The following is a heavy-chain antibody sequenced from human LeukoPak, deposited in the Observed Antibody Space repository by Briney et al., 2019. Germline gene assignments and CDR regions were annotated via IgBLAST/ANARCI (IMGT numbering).Heavy chain of an antibody. D-gene: IGHD6-13*01. J-gene: IGHJ4*02. CDR3: AGGSIAAAGYESFDY. CDR1: GGTFSSYA. Sequence: SVKVSCKASGGTFSSYAISWVRQAPGQGLEWMGGIIPIFGTANYAQKFQGRVTITADESTSTAYMELSSLRSEDTAVYYCAGGSIAAAGYESFDYWGQGTLVTVSS. CDR2: IIPIFGTA. V-gene: IGHV1-69*13.